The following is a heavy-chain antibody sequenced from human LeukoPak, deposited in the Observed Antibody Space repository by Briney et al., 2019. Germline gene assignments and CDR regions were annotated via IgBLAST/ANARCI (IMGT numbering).Heavy chain of an antibody. D-gene: IGHD6-13*01. V-gene: IGHV4-34*01. CDR3: ARGGIAAAQDY. CDR2: INHSGST. Sequence: PSETLSLTCAVYGGSFSGYYWSLIRQPPGKGLEWIGEINHSGSTNYNPSLKSRVTISVDTSKNQFSLKLSSVTAADTAVYYCARGGIAAAQDYWGQGTLVTVSS. J-gene: IGHJ4*02. CDR1: GGSFSGYY.